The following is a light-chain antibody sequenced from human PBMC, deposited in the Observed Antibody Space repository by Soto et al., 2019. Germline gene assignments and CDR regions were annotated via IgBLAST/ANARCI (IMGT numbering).Light chain of an antibody. CDR2: DAS. CDR3: QQYNSSPGT. V-gene: IGKV1-5*01. J-gene: IGKJ2*02. CDR1: QSISSW. Sequence: DIQMTQSPSTLSASVGDRVTITCRASQSISSWLAWYQQTPGKAPKLLIYDASSLEGGVPSRFSGSGSGTEFTLTSSSLQPDDFATYYCQQYNSSPGTFGQGTKLEIK.